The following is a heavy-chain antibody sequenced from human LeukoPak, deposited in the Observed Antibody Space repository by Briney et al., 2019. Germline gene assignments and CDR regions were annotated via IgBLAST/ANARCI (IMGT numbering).Heavy chain of an antibody. V-gene: IGHV4-34*01. CDR2: INHSESTST. Sequence: SETLSLTCTVSGGSISSYYWSWIRQPPGKGLEWIGEINHSESTSTNYNPSLKSRVTISVDASRKQFSLKLSSVTAADTAVYYCARGRSNRDYWGQGTLVTVSS. D-gene: IGHD3-16*01. J-gene: IGHJ4*02. CDR3: ARGRSNRDY. CDR1: GGSISSYY.